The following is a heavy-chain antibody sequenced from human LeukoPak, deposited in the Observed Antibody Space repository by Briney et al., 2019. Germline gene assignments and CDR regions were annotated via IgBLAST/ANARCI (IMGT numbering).Heavy chain of an antibody. J-gene: IGHJ4*02. D-gene: IGHD3-16*02. Sequence: PGGSLRLSCAASGFTFSSYGMHWVRQAPGKGLEWVAVLSYDGSNKYYADSVKGRFTISRDNSKNTLYLQMNSLRAEDTAVYYCAAADYVWGSYRLDYWGQGTLVTVSS. CDR3: AAADYVWGSYRLDY. CDR2: LSYDGSNK. CDR1: GFTFSSYG. V-gene: IGHV3-30*03.